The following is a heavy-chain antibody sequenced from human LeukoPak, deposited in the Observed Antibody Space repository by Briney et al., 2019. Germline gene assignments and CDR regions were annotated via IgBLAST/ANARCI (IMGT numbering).Heavy chain of an antibody. CDR2: INPNSGGT. CDR3: ASSVRDYYYYYMDV. Sequence: ASVKVSCKASGYTFAGYYMHWVRQAPGQGLEWMGWINPNSGGTNYAQKFQGRVTMTRDTSISTAYMELSRLRSDDTAVYYCASSVRDYYYYYMDVWGKGTTVTVSS. J-gene: IGHJ6*03. CDR1: GYTFAGYY. V-gene: IGHV1-2*02.